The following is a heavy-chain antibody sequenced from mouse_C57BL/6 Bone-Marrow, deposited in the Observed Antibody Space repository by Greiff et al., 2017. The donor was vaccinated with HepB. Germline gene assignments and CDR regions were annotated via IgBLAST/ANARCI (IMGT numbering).Heavy chain of an antibody. CDR3: ARYYYGSSSFDY. Sequence: EVQLVESGGGLVQPGGSLKLSCAASGFTFSDYGMAWVRQAPRKGPEWVAFLSNLAYSIYYADNVTGRFTISRENAKDTLYLEMSSLRSEDTAMYYCARYYYGSSSFDYWGQGTTLTVSS. J-gene: IGHJ2*01. CDR2: LSNLAYSI. CDR1: GFTFSDYG. D-gene: IGHD1-1*01. V-gene: IGHV5-15*01.